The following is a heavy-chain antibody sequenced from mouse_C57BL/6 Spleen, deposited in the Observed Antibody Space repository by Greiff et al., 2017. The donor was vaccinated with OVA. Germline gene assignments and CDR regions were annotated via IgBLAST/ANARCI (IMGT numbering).Heavy chain of an antibody. Sequence: VQLQQSGAELARPGASLKLSCKASGYTFTSSGISWVKQRTGQGLEWIGEIYPRSGNTSSNDKFKVKATLTAAKSSSTAYMKVRSLTSEDSAVDFFARKVYDYDPSYWGQGTLVTVSA. CDR1: GYTFTSSG. CDR2: IYPRSGNT. D-gene: IGHD2-4*01. CDR3: ARKVYDYDPSY. J-gene: IGHJ3*01. V-gene: IGHV1-81*01.